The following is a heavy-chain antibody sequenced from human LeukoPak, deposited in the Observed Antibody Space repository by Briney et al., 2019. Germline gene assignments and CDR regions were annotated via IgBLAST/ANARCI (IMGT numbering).Heavy chain of an antibody. CDR3: ARGYCTNGVCYPNWFDP. CDR2: INPSGGST. Sequence: GASVKVSCKASGYTFTSYYMHWVRQAPGQGLEWMGIINPSGGSTSYAQKFQGRVTMTRDMSTGKVYMELSSLRSEDTAVYYCARGYCTNGVCYPNWFDPWGQGTLVTVSS. D-gene: IGHD2-8*01. V-gene: IGHV1-46*01. CDR1: GYTFTSYY. J-gene: IGHJ5*02.